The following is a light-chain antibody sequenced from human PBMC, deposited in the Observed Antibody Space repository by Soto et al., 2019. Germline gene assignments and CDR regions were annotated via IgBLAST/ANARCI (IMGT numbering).Light chain of an antibody. J-gene: IGKJ2*01. Sequence: EIVLTQSPATLSLSPGERATLSCRASQSVSSSLAWYQQKPGQAPRLLIYNASNRATGIPARFSGSGSGTDFTLTISSLEPEDFALYYCQQRSNWPPYTFGQGTKFDIK. CDR1: QSVSSS. V-gene: IGKV3-11*01. CDR2: NAS. CDR3: QQRSNWPPYT.